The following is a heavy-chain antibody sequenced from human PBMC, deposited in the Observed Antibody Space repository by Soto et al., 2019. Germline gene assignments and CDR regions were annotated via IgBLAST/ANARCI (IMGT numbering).Heavy chain of an antibody. CDR1: GFTFDDYT. CDR3: AKDARTYYYGSGSYYDYFDY. Sequence: EVQLVESGGVVVQPGGSLRLSCAASGFTFDDYTMHWVRQAPGKGLEWVSLISWDGGSTYYADSVKGRFTISRDNSKNSLYLQMNSLRTEDTALYYCAKDARTYYYGSGSYYDYFDYWGQGTLVTVSS. D-gene: IGHD3-10*01. V-gene: IGHV3-43*01. CDR2: ISWDGGST. J-gene: IGHJ4*02.